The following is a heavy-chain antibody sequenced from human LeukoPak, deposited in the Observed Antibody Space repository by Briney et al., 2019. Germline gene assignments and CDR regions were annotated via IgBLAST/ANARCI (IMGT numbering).Heavy chain of an antibody. J-gene: IGHJ4*02. CDR2: INPSRSST. V-gene: IGHV1-46*01. CDR3: AKGRGFYDSGAYDY. Sequence: ASVKVSCKASGYTFTSYYMHWVRQAPGQGLEWMGIINPSRSSTSYPQKFQGRVTMTRDTSTSTVYMELSSLRSEDTAVYHCAKGRGFYDSGAYDYWGQGTLVTVSS. CDR1: GYTFTSYY. D-gene: IGHD3-22*01.